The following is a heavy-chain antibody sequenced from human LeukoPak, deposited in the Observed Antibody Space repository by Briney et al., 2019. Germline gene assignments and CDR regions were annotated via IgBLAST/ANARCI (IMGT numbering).Heavy chain of an antibody. CDR2: IIPIFGTA. CDR1: GGTFSSYA. Sequence: ASVKVSCKASGGTFSSYAISWVRQAPGQGLEWMGGIIPIFGTANYAQKFQGRVTITADESTSTAYMELSSLRSEDTAVYYCARDSYYDFWSGPRLYYYYYYVDVWGKGTTVTVSS. D-gene: IGHD3-3*01. J-gene: IGHJ6*03. CDR3: ARDSYYDFWSGPRLYYYYYYVDV. V-gene: IGHV1-69*13.